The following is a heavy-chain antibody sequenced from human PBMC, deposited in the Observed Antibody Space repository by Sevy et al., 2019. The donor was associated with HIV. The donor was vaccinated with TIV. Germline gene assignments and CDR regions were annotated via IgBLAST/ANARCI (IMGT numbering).Heavy chain of an antibody. CDR2: ISGSGGST. V-gene: IGHV3-23*01. Sequence: GGSLRLSCAASGFTFSSYAMSWVRQAPGKGLEWVSAISGSGGSTYYADSVKGRFSLSRDNSKNTLYLQMNNLGAEDTAIYYCAKDKRGIYSGYDLYFDYWGQGTLVTVSS. D-gene: IGHD5-12*01. CDR3: AKDKRGIYSGYDLYFDY. CDR1: GFTFSSYA. J-gene: IGHJ4*02.